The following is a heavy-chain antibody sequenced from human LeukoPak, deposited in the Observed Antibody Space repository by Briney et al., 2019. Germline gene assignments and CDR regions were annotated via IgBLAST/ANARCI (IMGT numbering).Heavy chain of an antibody. Sequence: GASVKVSCKASGYTFTSYYMHWVRQAPGQGLEWMGIINPSGGSTSQAQTFQGRVTMTRDMSTSTVSMELSSLRSEDTAVYYCARDGGDGYKANWFDTWGQGTLVTVSS. CDR1: GYTFTSYY. V-gene: IGHV1-46*01. CDR3: ARDGGDGYKANWFDT. D-gene: IGHD5-24*01. J-gene: IGHJ5*02. CDR2: INPSGGST.